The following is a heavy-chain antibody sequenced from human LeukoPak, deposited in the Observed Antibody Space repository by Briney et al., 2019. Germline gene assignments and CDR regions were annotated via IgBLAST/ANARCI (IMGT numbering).Heavy chain of an antibody. CDR2: ISSSGTYI. V-gene: IGHV3-21*01. CDR1: GFTFSTYS. CDR3: ARHLLTGDFWGIDY. D-gene: IGHD7-27*01. Sequence: GGSLRLSCAASGFTFSTYSVNWVRQAPGKGLEWVSSISSSGTYIYYADSVKGRFTISRDNAKNSLYLQMNSLRAEDTAVYYCARHLLTGDFWGIDYWGQGTLVTVSS. J-gene: IGHJ4*02.